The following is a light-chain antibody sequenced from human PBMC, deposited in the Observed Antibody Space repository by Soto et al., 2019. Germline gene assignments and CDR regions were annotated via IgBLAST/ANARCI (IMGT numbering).Light chain of an antibody. CDR3: QQHANWPLT. CDR1: QTVSSSF. CDR2: VAS. Sequence: EIVLTQSPATLSLSPGERATLSCRASQTVSSSFLAWYRQKPGQAPRLLIYVASTRATGIPARFSGSGSGTDFTLTISSLEPEDFAVYYCQQHANWPLTFGGGTKVDIK. J-gene: IGKJ4*01. V-gene: IGKV3-11*01.